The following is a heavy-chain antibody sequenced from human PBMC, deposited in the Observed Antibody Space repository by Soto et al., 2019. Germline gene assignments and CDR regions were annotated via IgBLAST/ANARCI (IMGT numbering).Heavy chain of an antibody. CDR3: ATHREGATYYFDY. Sequence: SVKVSCKASTFTFTSSAVQWVRQARGQRLEWIGWIVVGSGNTKYAQNFQERVTITRDMSSGRAYLELSSLRSEDTAVYYCATHREGATYYFDYWGQGTLVTVSS. CDR1: TFTFTSSA. CDR2: IVVGSGNT. V-gene: IGHV1-58*01. D-gene: IGHD1-26*01. J-gene: IGHJ4*02.